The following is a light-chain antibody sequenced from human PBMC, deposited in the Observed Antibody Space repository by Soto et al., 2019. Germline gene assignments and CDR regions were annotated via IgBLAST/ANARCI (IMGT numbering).Light chain of an antibody. CDR2: KAS. Sequence: DIQMTQSPSTLSASVGDRVTITCRASQSISGWLAWYQQKPGKAPKLLIYKASNLETGVPSRFSGCGSGTEFTLTISSLQPDDFATYYCQQYNTYSPWTFGQGTKVDFK. CDR3: QQYNTYSPWT. CDR1: QSISGW. J-gene: IGKJ1*01. V-gene: IGKV1-5*03.